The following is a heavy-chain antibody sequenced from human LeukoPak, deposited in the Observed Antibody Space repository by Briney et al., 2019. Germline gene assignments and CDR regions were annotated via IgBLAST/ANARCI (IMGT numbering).Heavy chain of an antibody. CDR2: IYHSGTT. D-gene: IGHD5-24*01. Sequence: NPSETLSLTCAVSGYSISSGYYWGWSRPPPGRVLEGIGIIYHSGTTYYDPSLESRFTISVDTAKNQFSLKLSSLTAEDTAVYYCARGLHIIDYWGQGTLVTVSS. CDR1: GYSISSGYY. CDR3: ARGLHIIDY. V-gene: IGHV4-38-2*01. J-gene: IGHJ4*02.